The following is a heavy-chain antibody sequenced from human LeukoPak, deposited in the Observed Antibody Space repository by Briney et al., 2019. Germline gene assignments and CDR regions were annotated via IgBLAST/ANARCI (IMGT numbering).Heavy chain of an antibody. CDR2: IYHSGST. D-gene: IGHD3-9*01. J-gene: IGHJ4*02. CDR3: ARGGLEYDILTGYYMSLVY. V-gene: IGHV4-38-2*01. Sequence: SETLSLTCDVSGYSISSGYYWGWIRQPPGKGLEWIGSIYHSGSTYYNPYLKSRVAMSVDTSKNQFSLKLSSVTAADTAVYYCARGGLEYDILTGYYMSLVYWGQGTLVTVSS. CDR1: GYSISSGYY.